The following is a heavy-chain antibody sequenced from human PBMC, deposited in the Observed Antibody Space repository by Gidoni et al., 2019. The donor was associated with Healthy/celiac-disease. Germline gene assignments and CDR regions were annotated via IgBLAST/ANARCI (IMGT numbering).Heavy chain of an antibody. CDR2: ISTIFGTA. CDR1: GGTFSSYA. CDR3: ARGQELLLGLFDP. D-gene: IGHD1-7*01. J-gene: IGHJ5*02. V-gene: IGHV1-69*01. Sequence: QVQLVQSGAEVKKPGSSVRVSCKTSGGTFSSYAISWVRQAHGQGLGWMGGISTIFGTANYAQKFQGRVTITADESTSTAYMELSSLRSEDTAVYYCARGQELLLGLFDPWGQGTLVTVSS.